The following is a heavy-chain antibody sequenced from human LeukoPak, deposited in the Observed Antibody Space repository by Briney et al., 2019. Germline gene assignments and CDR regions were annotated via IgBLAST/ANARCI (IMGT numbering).Heavy chain of an antibody. Sequence: SETLSLTCTVSGGSISSSSYYWGWIRQPPGKGLEWIGSIYYSGSTYYNPSLKSRVTISVDTSKNQFSLKLSSVTAADTAVYYCARLELQIGDPNEWFSPVNWFDPWGQGTLVTVSS. CDR1: GGSISSSSYY. J-gene: IGHJ5*02. CDR2: IYYSGST. CDR3: ARLELQIGDPNEWFSPVNWFDP. D-gene: IGHD3-3*01. V-gene: IGHV4-39*01.